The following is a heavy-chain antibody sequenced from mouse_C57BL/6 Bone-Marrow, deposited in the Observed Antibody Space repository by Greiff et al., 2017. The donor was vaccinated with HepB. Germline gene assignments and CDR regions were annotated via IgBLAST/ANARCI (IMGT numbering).Heavy chain of an antibody. V-gene: IGHV1-55*01. CDR1: GYTFPSYW. J-gene: IGHJ2*01. D-gene: IGHD1-1*01. CDR3: AREREVDLHLDK. Sequence: QVQLQQPGAELVKPGASVKMSCKASGYTFPSYWITWVKQRPGQGLEWIGDIYPGSGSTNYNEKFKSKATLTVDTSSSTAYMQISSLTSEDSAVYYCAREREVDLHLDKWGQGTTLTVSA. CDR2: IYPGSGST.